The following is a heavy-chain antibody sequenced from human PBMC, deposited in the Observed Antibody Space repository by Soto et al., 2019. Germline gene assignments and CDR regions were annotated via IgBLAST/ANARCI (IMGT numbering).Heavy chain of an antibody. CDR3: ARDRGGSPLNWFDP. V-gene: IGHV1-18*04. CDR1: GYTFTSYG. J-gene: IGHJ5*02. CDR2: ISAYNGNT. Sequence: ASVKVSCKASGYTFTSYGISWVRQAPGQGLEWMGWISAYNGNTNYTQKLQGRVTMTTDTSTSTAYMELRSLRSDDTAVYYCARDRGGSPLNWFDPWGQGTLVTVSS. D-gene: IGHD2-15*01.